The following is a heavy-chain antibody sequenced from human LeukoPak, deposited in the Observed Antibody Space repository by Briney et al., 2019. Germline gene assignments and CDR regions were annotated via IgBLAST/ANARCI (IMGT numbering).Heavy chain of an antibody. CDR3: AKSNGYGLVDI. D-gene: IGHD3-10*01. Sequence: PSETLSLTCAVYGGSFSGYYWGWIRQPPGKGLEWTGNIFYSGSTYYSPSLKSRVTISLDTSRNQFSLKLNSVTAADTAVYYCAKSNGYGLVDIWGQGTMVTVSS. CDR1: GGSFSGYY. J-gene: IGHJ3*02. CDR2: IFYSGST. V-gene: IGHV4-34*12.